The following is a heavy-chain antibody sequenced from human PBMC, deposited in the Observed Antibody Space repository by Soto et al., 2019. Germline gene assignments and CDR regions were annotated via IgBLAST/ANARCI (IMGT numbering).Heavy chain of an antibody. CDR2: IYHSGST. J-gene: IGHJ4*02. V-gene: IGHV4-30-2*01. CDR1: GGSISSGGYS. CDR3: ARGRVLAAQH. Sequence: SETLSLTCAVSGGSISSGGYSWSWIRQPPGKGLEWIGYIYHSGSTYYNPSLKSRVTISVDRSKNQFSLKLSSVTAADTAVYYCARGRVLAAQHWGQGTLVTVSS. D-gene: IGHD2-15*01.